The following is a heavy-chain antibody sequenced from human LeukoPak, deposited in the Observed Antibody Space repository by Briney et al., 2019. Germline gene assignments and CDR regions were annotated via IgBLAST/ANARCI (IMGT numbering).Heavy chain of an antibody. CDR2: IYSGGST. J-gene: IGHJ6*02. Sequence: GGSLRLSCAGSGFIVSDNYMSWVRQAPGKGLEWVSVIYSGGSTFYADSVKGRFTISRDISKNTLYLQMNSLRPEDTAVYYCAAPGSDYYYALDVWGQGTTVTVSS. D-gene: IGHD3-10*01. V-gene: IGHV3-53*05. CDR1: GFIVSDNY. CDR3: AAPGSDYYYALDV.